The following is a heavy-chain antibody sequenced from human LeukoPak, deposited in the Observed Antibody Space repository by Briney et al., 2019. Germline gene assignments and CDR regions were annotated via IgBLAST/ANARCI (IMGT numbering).Heavy chain of an antibody. J-gene: IGHJ4*02. D-gene: IGHD2-21*02. CDR3: AKGAYVIVVVTATRLDY. CDR1: GFTFSGYA. Sequence: GGSLRLSCAASGFTFSGYAMSWVRQAPGKGLEWVSGISGSGANTFYADSVKGRFTISRDNSKNTLYLQINNMRAEDTAVYYCAKGAYVIVVVTATRLDYWGQGTLVTVSS. V-gene: IGHV3-23*01. CDR2: ISGSGANT.